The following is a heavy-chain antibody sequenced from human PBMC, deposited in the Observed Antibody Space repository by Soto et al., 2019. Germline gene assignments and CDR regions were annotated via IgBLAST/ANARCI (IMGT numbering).Heavy chain of an antibody. J-gene: IGHJ4*02. D-gene: IGHD5-18*01. CDR2: ISSSSSTI. Sequence: GGSLRLSCAASEFTFSSYSMNWVRQAPGKGLEWVSYISSSSSTIYYADSVKGRFTISRDNAKNSLYLQMNSLGAEDTAVYYCAKGLRYSYGYGLSLYWGQGTLVTVSS. V-gene: IGHV3-48*01. CDR1: EFTFSSYS. CDR3: AKGLRYSYGYGLSLY.